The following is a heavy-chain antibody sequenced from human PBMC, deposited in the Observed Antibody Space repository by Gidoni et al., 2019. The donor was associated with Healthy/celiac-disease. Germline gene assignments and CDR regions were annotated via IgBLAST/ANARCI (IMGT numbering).Heavy chain of an antibody. J-gene: IGHJ3*02. V-gene: IGHV3-30*18. CDR3: AKVRISGWYGGAFDI. CDR1: GFTFSSYC. CDR2: ISYDGSNK. D-gene: IGHD6-19*01. Sequence: QVQLVESGGGVVQPGRSMRLSCAASGFTFSSYCLHWVRQAPGKGLAGVAVISYDGSNKYYSDSVKGRFTISRDNSKNTLYLQMNSLRAEDTAVYYCAKVRISGWYGGAFDIWGQGTMVTVSS.